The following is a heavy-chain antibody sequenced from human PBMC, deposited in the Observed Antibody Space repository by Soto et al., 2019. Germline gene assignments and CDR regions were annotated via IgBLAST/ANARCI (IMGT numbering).Heavy chain of an antibody. CDR1: GFTFSSYA. V-gene: IGHV3-23*01. D-gene: IGHD3-9*01. CDR3: AKVALRYSYYYYYGMDV. CDR2: ISGSGGST. Sequence: EVQLLESGGGLVQPGGSLRLSCAASGFTFSSYAMSWVRQAPGKGLEWVSAISGSGGSTYYADSVKGRFTISRDNSKNTLYLQMNSLRAEDTAVYYCAKVALRYSYYYYYGMDVWGQGTTVTVSS. J-gene: IGHJ6*02.